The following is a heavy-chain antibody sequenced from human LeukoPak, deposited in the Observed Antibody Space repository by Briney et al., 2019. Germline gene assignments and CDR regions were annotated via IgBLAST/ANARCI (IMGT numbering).Heavy chain of an antibody. D-gene: IGHD6-13*01. Sequence: GGSLRLSCAASGFTFSNYAMSWVRQAPGKGLEWVSAISGSGGSTYYADSVKGRFTISRDNSKNTLYLQMNSLRAEDTAVYYCAKTIAAAGQAFDYWGQGTLVTVSS. CDR3: AKTIAAAGQAFDY. J-gene: IGHJ4*02. CDR1: GFTFSNYA. V-gene: IGHV3-23*01. CDR2: ISGSGGST.